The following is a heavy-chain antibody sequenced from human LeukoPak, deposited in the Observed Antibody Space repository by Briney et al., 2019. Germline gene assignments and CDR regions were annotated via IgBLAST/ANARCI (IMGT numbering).Heavy chain of an antibody. CDR2: INHSGST. J-gene: IGHJ4*02. V-gene: IGHV4-34*01. D-gene: IGHD3-10*01. Sequence: KPSETLSLTCAVYGGSFSGNYWSWIRQPPGKGLEWIGEINHSGSTNYNPSLKSRVTISVDTSKNQFSLKLSSVTAADTAVYYCARGGRGPHYFDYWGQGTLVTVSS. CDR1: GGSFSGNY. CDR3: ARGGRGPHYFDY.